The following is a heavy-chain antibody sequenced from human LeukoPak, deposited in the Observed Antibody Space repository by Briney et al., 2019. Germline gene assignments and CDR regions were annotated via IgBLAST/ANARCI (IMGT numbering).Heavy chain of an antibody. J-gene: IGHJ6*03. CDR3: ARGPYYYYMDV. CDR2: IIPIFGTA. V-gene: IGHV1-69*13. Sequence: SVKVSRKASGYTFTSYAISWVRQAPGQGLEWMGGIIPIFGTANYAQKFQGRVTITADESTSTAYMELSSLRSEDTAVYYCARGPYYYYMDVWGKGTTVTVSS. CDR1: GYTFTSYA.